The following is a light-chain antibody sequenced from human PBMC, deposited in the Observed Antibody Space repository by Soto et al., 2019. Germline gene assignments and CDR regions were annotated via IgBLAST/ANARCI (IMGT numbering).Light chain of an antibody. V-gene: IGLV1-47*01. Sequence: QPVLTQPPSASGTPGQRVTISCSGSSSNIGSNYVYWYQQFPGTAPKLLIYRNNQRPSGVPDRFSGSKSGTSASLAISGLRSEDEADYYCAAWDDSLSIVFGGGTKVTVL. CDR1: SSNIGSNY. CDR3: AAWDDSLSIV. CDR2: RNN. J-gene: IGLJ2*01.